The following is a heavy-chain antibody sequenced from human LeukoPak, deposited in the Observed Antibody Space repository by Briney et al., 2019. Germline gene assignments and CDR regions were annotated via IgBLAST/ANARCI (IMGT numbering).Heavy chain of an antibody. Sequence: PSETLSLTCTVSGHSINTDYYWAWVRQPPGKGLEWIGSIYHSGSTYYGPALKSRVTISLDTSKNQFSLKLSSVTAADTAVYYCTRDPGYARYMGVWGKGTTVAVSS. D-gene: IGHD1-1*01. J-gene: IGHJ6*03. CDR2: IYHSGST. V-gene: IGHV4-38-2*02. CDR1: GHSINTDYY. CDR3: TRDPGYARYMGV.